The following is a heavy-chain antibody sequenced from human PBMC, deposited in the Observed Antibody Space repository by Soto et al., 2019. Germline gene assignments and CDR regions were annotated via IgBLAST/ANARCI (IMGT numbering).Heavy chain of an antibody. Sequence: QVQLQESGPGLVKPSETLSLTCTVSGGSISSYYWSWIRQPPGKGLEWIGYISNSGSTNYNPSLKSRVTLSVDTSKNQFSLKLSSVTAADTAVYYCVRHSSIWYYFDYWGQGTLVTVSS. CDR2: ISNSGST. V-gene: IGHV4-59*08. D-gene: IGHD6-13*01. CDR3: VRHSSIWYYFDY. J-gene: IGHJ4*02. CDR1: GGSISSYY.